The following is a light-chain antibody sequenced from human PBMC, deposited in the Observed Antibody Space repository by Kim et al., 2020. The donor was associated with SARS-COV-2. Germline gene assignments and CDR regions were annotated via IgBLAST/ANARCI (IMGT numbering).Light chain of an antibody. Sequence: QSVLTQPASVSGSPGQSITISCTGTSSDVGGYNYVSWYQQHPGKAPKLMIYAVSKRPSGVSNRFSGSKSGNTASLTISGLQAEDEADYYCTSYTSSNTWVFGGGTQLTVL. CDR1: SSDVGGYNY. J-gene: IGLJ3*02. CDR3: TSYTSSNTWV. V-gene: IGLV2-14*01. CDR2: AVS.